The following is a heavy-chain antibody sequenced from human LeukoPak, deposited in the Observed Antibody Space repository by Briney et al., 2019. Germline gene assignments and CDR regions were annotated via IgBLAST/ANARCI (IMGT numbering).Heavy chain of an antibody. CDR1: GGSISSNY. Sequence: PSETLSLTCTVSGGSISSNYWSWIRQPPGKGLEWIGTIYYTGNTYYNPSLKSRLTMSLDTSQGQVSLQLSSVTAADTAVYYCARTGGTSSPFFDYWGQGTLVTVSS. CDR2: IYYTGNT. D-gene: IGHD6-6*01. J-gene: IGHJ4*02. CDR3: ARTGGTSSPFFDY. V-gene: IGHV4-59*04.